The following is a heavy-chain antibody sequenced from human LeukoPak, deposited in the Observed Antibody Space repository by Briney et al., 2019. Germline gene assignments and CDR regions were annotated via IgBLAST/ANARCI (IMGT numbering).Heavy chain of an antibody. V-gene: IGHV1-3*04. CDR3: ARSIKYNLNYGPHYYYGMDV. Sequence: RASVTVSCKASGYTFTSYAMHWVRQAPGQRLEWMGWINTGNDYTKYSQKFQGRVTITRDTSASTAYMELSSLRSEDTAVYYCARSIKYNLNYGPHYYYGMDVWGQGTTVTVSS. CDR2: INTGNDYT. CDR1: GYTFTSYA. D-gene: IGHD1-7*01. J-gene: IGHJ6*02.